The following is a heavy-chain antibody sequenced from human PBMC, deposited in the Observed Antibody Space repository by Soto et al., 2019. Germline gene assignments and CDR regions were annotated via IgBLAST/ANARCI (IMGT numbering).Heavy chain of an antibody. Sequence: EVQLVESGGGLVQPGRSLRLSCAASGFTFDDYAMHWVRQAPGKGLEWVSGISWNSGSIGYADSVKGRFTISRDNAKNSLYLRMNSLRAEDTALYYCAKVKSYDRNNWFDPWGQGTRVTVSS. J-gene: IGHJ5*02. D-gene: IGHD3-22*01. CDR3: AKVKSYDRNNWFDP. CDR2: ISWNSGSI. CDR1: GFTFDDYA. V-gene: IGHV3-9*01.